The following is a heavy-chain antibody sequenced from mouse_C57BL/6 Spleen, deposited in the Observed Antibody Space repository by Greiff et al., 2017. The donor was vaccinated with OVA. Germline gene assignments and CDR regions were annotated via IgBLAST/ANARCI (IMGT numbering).Heavy chain of an antibody. J-gene: IGHJ4*01. CDR1: GYAFSSSW. Sequence: VQLQQSGPELVKPGASVKISCKASGYAFSSSWMNWVKQRPGTGLEWIGRIYPGDGDTNYNGKFKGQATLTAEKSSSTAYMQHSSLTSEDTAVYFCARRVPYYAMDYWGQGTSVTVSS. CDR3: ARRVPYYAMDY. CDR2: IYPGDGDT. V-gene: IGHV1-82*01.